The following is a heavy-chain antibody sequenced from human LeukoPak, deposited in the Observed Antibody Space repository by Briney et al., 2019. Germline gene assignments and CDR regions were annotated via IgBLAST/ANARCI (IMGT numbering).Heavy chain of an antibody. CDR2: ISSSGSTI. CDR1: GFIFSNYN. J-gene: IGHJ4*02. Sequence: GGSLRLSCAASGFIFSNYNMNWVRQAPGKGLEWVSYISSSGSTIYYADSVKGRFTISRDNAKNSLYLQMNSLRDEDTAVYYCARDYGSHGEYFDYWGQGTLVTVSS. V-gene: IGHV3-48*02. CDR3: ARDYGSHGEYFDY. D-gene: IGHD3-10*01.